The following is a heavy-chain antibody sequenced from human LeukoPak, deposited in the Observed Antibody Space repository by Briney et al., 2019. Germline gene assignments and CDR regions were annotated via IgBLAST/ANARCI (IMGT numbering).Heavy chain of an antibody. D-gene: IGHD3-3*01. CDR2: IYYSGST. CDR1: GFTFSSYW. V-gene: IGHV4-59*12. Sequence: PGGSLRLSCAASGFTFSSYWMSWIRQPPGKGLECIGYIYYSGSTNYNPSLKSRVTISVDTSKNQFSLKLSSVTAADTAVYYCARGGYYDFWSGGGANDAFDIWGQGTMVTVSS. J-gene: IGHJ3*02. CDR3: ARGGYYDFWSGGGANDAFDI.